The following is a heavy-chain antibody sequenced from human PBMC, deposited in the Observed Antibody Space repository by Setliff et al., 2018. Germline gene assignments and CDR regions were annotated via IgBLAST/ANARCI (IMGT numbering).Heavy chain of an antibody. CDR1: GFTFSSYW. CDR3: ARVASGWWWFDY. J-gene: IGHJ4*02. D-gene: IGHD6-19*01. V-gene: IGHV3-74*01. Sequence: PGGSLRLSCAASGFTFSSYWMHWVRQAPGKGLEWVSRISDGSSTSYADSVKGRFTISRDNAKNTVYLQMNSLRAEDTAVYYCARVASGWWWFDYWGQGTLVTVSS. CDR2: ISDGSST.